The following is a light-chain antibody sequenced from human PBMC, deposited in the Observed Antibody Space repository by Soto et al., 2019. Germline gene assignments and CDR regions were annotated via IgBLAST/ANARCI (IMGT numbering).Light chain of an antibody. CDR2: DVS. J-gene: IGLJ1*01. CDR3: SVYTRTSTYV. Sequence: QSVLTQPPSVSGSPGQSVTISCSGTIDDVTAYYRVSWYQQTPGTAPKLMIYDVSNRPSGVPDRFSGSRSGNTASLTISGLQAEDEGDYYCSVYTRTSTYVFGKGTKVTVL. V-gene: IGLV2-18*01. CDR1: IDDVTAYYR.